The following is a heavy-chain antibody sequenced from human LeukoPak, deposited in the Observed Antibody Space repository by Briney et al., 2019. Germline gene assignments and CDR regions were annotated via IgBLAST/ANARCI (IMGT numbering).Heavy chain of an antibody. V-gene: IGHV1-2*02. CDR1: GYTFTGYY. CDR2: INPNSGGT. CDR3: ATRSTLWFGESFDY. J-gene: IGHJ4*02. Sequence: ASVKVSCKASGYTFTGYYMHWVRQAPGQGLEWMGWINPNSGGTNYAQKFQGRVTMTRDMSISTAYMELSRLRSDDTAVYYCATRSTLWFGESFDYWGQGTLVTVSS. D-gene: IGHD3-10*01.